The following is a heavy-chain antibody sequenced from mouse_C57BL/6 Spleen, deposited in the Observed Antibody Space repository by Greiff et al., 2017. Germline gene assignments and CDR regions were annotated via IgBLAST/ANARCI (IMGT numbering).Heavy chain of an antibody. V-gene: IGHV14-4*01. J-gene: IGHJ2*01. CDR2: IDPENGDT. CDR3: TRNPEDY. Sequence: DVKLQESGAELVRPGASVKLSCTASGFNIKDDYMHWVKQRPEQGLEWIGWIDPENGDTEYASKFQGKATITADTSSNTAYLQLSSLTSEDTAVYYCTRNPEDYWGQGTTLTVSS. CDR1: GFNIKDDY. D-gene: IGHD2-1*01.